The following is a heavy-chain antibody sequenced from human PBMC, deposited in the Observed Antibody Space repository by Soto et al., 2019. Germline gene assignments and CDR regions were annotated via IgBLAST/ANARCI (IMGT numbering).Heavy chain of an antibody. CDR1: GYSFTSYW. V-gene: IGHV5-51*01. D-gene: IGHD2-2*01. CDR3: ARDRSTRVYYYYGMDV. Sequence: GESLKISCKGSGYSFTSYWIGWVRQMPGKGLEWMGIIYPGDSDTRYSPSFQGQVTISADKSISTAYLQWSSLKASDTAMYYCARDRSTRVYYYYGMDVWGQGTTVTVS. J-gene: IGHJ6*02. CDR2: IYPGDSDT.